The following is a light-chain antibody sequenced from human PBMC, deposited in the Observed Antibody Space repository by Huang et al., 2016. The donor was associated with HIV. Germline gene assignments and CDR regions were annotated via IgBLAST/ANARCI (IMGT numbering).Light chain of an antibody. J-gene: IGKJ1*01. V-gene: IGKV1-39*01. CDR1: QTISKS. CDR3: QQSFSVPRT. Sequence: DIQMTQSPPSLSASVGDRVTFTCRANQTISKSLNWYQQKPGRAPKLLIYTASTLESGVQSRFRGSGSGSRFTLNITNLQPEDFATYYCQQSFSVPRTFG. CDR2: TAS.